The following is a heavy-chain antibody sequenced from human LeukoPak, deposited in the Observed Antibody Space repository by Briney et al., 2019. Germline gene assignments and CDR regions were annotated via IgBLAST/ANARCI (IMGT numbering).Heavy chain of an antibody. Sequence: GSLRLSCAASGFSVSSNYMSWVRQAPGKGLEWIGEINHSGSTNYNPSLKSRVTISVDTSKNQFSLHLDSVTAADTAVYYCARSWAGMYYPFYYFDYWGQGTLVSVSS. CDR2: INHSGST. D-gene: IGHD1-26*01. CDR3: ARSWAGMYYPFYYFDY. V-gene: IGHV4-34*08. J-gene: IGHJ4*02. CDR1: GFSVSSNY.